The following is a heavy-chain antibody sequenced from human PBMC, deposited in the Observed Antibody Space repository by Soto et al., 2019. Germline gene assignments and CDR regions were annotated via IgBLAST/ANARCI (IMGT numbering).Heavy chain of an antibody. D-gene: IGHD3-16*02. Sequence: QVQLQESGPGLVKPSQTLSLTCTVSGGSISSGGYYWSWIRQHPGKGLEWIGYIYYSGSTYYNPSLKSRVTIPVDTSKNQYSLKLSSVTAADTAVYYCAREAGGNDYIWGSYRYGDAFDIWGQGTMVTVSS. V-gene: IGHV4-31*03. CDR3: AREAGGNDYIWGSYRYGDAFDI. CDR1: GGSISSGGYY. J-gene: IGHJ3*02. CDR2: IYYSGST.